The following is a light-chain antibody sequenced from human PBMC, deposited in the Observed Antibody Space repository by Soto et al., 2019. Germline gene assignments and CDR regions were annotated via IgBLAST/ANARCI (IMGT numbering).Light chain of an antibody. J-gene: IGKJ2*01. CDR2: SAS. CDR1: QDITNY. Sequence: IQLTQSPSSRSASVGDRVTITCRASQDITNYLAWYQQEPGRAPKLLIYSASTLQIGVPSRFSGSGSGTDFTLTINSLQPEDFATYYCQHLNSYPYTFGQGTKVDIK. V-gene: IGKV1-9*01. CDR3: QHLNSYPYT.